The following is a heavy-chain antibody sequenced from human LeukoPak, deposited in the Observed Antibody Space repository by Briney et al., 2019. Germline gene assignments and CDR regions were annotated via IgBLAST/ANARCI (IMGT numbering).Heavy chain of an antibody. CDR1: GFTFSSYS. CDR2: ISRAGDYT. V-gene: IGHV3-21*01. J-gene: IGHJ4*02. CDR3: ARDLMAVAGTEFDY. D-gene: IGHD6-19*01. Sequence: PGGSLRLSCVASGFTFSSYSMNWVRQAPGKGLEWVSSISRAGDYTYSEDSVKGLFTISRDNAKDSLYLQLNSLRAEGTAIYYCARDLMAVAGTEFDYWGQGALVTVSS.